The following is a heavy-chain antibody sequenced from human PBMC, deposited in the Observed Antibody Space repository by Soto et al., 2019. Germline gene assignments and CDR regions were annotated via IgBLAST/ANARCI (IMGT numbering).Heavy chain of an antibody. V-gene: IGHV2-5*02. J-gene: IGHJ4*02. CDR3: ARMALDYDSSGYSN. CDR2: IYWDDDK. Sequence: GSGPTLVNPTQTLTVTCTFSGFSLSTSGVAVGWIRQPPGKALEWLALIYWDDDKRYSPSLKNRLTITKDTSKNQVVLTMTNMDPVDTATYYCARMALDYDSSGYSNWGQGTLVTVSS. D-gene: IGHD3-22*01. CDR1: GFSLSTSGVA.